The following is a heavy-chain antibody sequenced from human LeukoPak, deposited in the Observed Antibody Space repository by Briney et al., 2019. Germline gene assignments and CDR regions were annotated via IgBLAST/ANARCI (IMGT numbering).Heavy chain of an antibody. J-gene: IGHJ4*02. V-gene: IGHV3-33*01. Sequence: PGGSLRLSCAASGFTFSSYGMHWVRQAPGKGPEWVAVIWYDGSNKYYADSVKGRFTISRDNSKNTLYLQMNSLRAEDTAVYYCARERRELLSFDYWGQGTLVTVSS. CDR2: IWYDGSNK. CDR1: GFTFSSYG. CDR3: ARERRELLSFDY. D-gene: IGHD1-26*01.